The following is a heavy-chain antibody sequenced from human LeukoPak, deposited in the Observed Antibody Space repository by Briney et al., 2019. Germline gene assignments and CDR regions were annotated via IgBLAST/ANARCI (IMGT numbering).Heavy chain of an antibody. D-gene: IGHD6-19*01. J-gene: IGHJ4*02. V-gene: IGHV3-20*04. CDR1: GFTFDDYG. Sequence: GGSLRLSCAASGFTFDDYGMSWVRQAPGKGLEWVSGINWNGGSTGYADSVKGRFTISRDNAKNSLYLQMNSLRAEDTALYYCARAGDPYYSSGWSLITEGAGLFDYWGQGTLVTVSS. CDR3: ARAGDPYYSSGWSLITEGAGLFDY. CDR2: INWNGGST.